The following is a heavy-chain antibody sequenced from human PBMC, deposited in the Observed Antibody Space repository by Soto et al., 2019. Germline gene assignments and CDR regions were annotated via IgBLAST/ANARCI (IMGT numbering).Heavy chain of an antibody. CDR1: GFTFSSYA. Sequence: GGSLRLSCEVAGFTFSSYAMSWVRQAPGKGLEWVSIISGDGTSTSYADSVKGRFTISRDNSKSTLYLQMSNLGAEDSAVYYCAKGPLNSVSPVNRFDPWGQGTLVTVSS. V-gene: IGHV3-23*01. CDR3: AKGPLNSVSPVNRFDP. D-gene: IGHD1-26*01. CDR2: ISGDGTST. J-gene: IGHJ5*02.